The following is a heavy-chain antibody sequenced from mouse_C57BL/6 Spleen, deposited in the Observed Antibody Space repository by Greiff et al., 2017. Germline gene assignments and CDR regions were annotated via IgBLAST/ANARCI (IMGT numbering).Heavy chain of an antibody. J-gene: IGHJ2*01. D-gene: IGHD2-5*01. CDR1: GYTFTSYW. CDR3: ARSYSKDY. Sequence: QVQLQQPGAELVRPGSSVKLSCKASGYTFTSYWMDWVKQRPGQGLEWIGNIYPSDSETHYNQKFKDKATLTVDKSSSTAYMQLSSLTSEDSAVYYCARSYSKDYWGQGTTLTVSS. CDR2: IYPSDSET. V-gene: IGHV1-61*01.